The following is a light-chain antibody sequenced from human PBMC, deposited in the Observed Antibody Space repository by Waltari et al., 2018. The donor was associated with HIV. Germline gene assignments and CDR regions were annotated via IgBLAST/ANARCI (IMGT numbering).Light chain of an antibody. Sequence: QSVLTPPPSASGTPGQRVTIACSGRSPNIGNNYVSWYQHPPGTAPKLLIYRNDQRPSGVPDRFSGSKSGTSASLAISVLRSEDEADYYCAAWDDSLSGSYVFATGTKVTVL. CDR3: AAWDDSLSGSYV. CDR1: SPNIGNNY. CDR2: RND. J-gene: IGLJ1*01. V-gene: IGLV1-47*01.